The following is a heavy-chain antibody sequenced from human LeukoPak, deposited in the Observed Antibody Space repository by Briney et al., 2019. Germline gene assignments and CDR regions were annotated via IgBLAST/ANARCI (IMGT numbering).Heavy chain of an antibody. CDR2: INHSGST. J-gene: IGHJ1*01. Sequence: PSETLSLTCAVYGGSFSGYYWSWIRQPPGKGLEWIGEINHSGSTNYNPSLKSRVTISVDTSKNQFSLKLSSVTAADTAVYYCARGSRAALRYFQHWGQGTLVTVSS. CDR3: ARGSRAALRYFQH. V-gene: IGHV4-34*01. CDR1: GGSFSGYY. D-gene: IGHD6-6*01.